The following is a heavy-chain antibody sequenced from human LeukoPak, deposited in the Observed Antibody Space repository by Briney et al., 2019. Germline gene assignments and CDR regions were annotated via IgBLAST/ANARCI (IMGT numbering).Heavy chain of an antibody. D-gene: IGHD2-21*02. V-gene: IGHV3-74*01. CDR2: INSDGSII. CDR1: GFTFSAYA. Sequence: PGGSLRLSCEASGFTFSAYAMTWVRQAPGKGLVWVSRINSDGSIINYADSVKGRFTVSRDNVRNALYLQMISLRAEDTAVYYCARGAPFCGGDCYFDYWGQGTLVTVSS. J-gene: IGHJ4*02. CDR3: ARGAPFCGGDCYFDY.